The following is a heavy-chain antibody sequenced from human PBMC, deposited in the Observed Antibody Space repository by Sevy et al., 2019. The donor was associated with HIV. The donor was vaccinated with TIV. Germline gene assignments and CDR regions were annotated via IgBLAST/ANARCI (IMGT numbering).Heavy chain of an antibody. CDR1: GFTFSDYG. Sequence: GGYLRLSCAASGFTFSDYGMHWVRQAPGKGLEWVAVISYDGSKRHYVDSVKGRFSVSRDNSKNTLFLQMNRLRVEDTAVYNCARADAYFYNNGCQDNWFDPWGQGTLVTVSS. D-gene: IGHD2-21*01. V-gene: IGHV3-30*03. J-gene: IGHJ5*02. CDR3: ARADAYFYNNGCQDNWFDP. CDR2: ISYDGSKR.